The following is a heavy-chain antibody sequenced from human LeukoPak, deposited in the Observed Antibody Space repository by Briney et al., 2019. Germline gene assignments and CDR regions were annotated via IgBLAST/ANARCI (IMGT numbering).Heavy chain of an antibody. J-gene: IGHJ3*02. CDR2: FYTSGTT. D-gene: IGHD2-15*01. Sequence: PSETLSLTCTVSGVSISSDSYYWSWIRQPAGKGLEGIGRFYTSGTTNYNPSLKSRVTISVDTSKNQFSLKLRSVTAADTALYYCARSELSCSGGSCPTRYAFDIWGQGTVVTASS. V-gene: IGHV4-61*02. CDR3: ARSELSCSGGSCPTRYAFDI. CDR1: GVSISSDSYY.